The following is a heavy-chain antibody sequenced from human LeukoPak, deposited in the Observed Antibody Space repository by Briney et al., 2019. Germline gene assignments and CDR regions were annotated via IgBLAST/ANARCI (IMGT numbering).Heavy chain of an antibody. CDR2: ISGDGGST. V-gene: IGHV3-43*02. CDR3: AKAGMGATLYYGMDV. D-gene: IGHD1-26*01. J-gene: IGHJ6*02. CDR1: GFTFSSYG. Sequence: GRSLRLSCAASGFTFSSYGMHWVRQAPGKGLEWVSLISGDGGSTNYADSVKGRFTISRDNSKNSLYLQMNSLRTEDTALYYCAKAGMGATLYYGMDVWGQGTTVTVSS.